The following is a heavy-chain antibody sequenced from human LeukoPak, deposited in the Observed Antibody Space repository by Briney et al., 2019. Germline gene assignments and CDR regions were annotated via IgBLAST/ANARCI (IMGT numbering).Heavy chain of an antibody. CDR2: IYYSGST. CDR1: GGSISSYY. V-gene: IGHV4-59*01. J-gene: IGHJ4*02. D-gene: IGHD3-3*01. Sequence: SETLSLTCTVSGGSISSYYWSWIRQPPGKRLEWIGHIYYSGSTDYNPSLKSRVTISVDTSKNQFSLKLSSVTAADTAVYYCASRSSIWSGYQDTLYYFDSWGQGTLVTVSS. CDR3: ASRSSIWSGYQDTLYYFDS.